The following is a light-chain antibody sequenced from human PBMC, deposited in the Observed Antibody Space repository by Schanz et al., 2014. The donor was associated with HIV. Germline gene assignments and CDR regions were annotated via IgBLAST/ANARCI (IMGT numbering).Light chain of an antibody. J-gene: IGLJ2*01. CDR2: EVS. V-gene: IGLV2-14*01. CDR1: SSDVGGYNY. CDR3: STFSGNATL. Sequence: QSALTQPASVSGSPGQSITISCTGTSSDVGGYNYVSWYQQHPGKAPKLMIYEVSNRPSGVSDRFSGSKSDNTASLTISGLQAADEADYYCSTFSGNATLFGGGTKLTVL.